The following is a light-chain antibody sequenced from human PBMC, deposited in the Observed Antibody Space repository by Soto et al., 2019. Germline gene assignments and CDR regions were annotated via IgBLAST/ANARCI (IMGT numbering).Light chain of an antibody. CDR3: SSYTSSSTGV. Sequence: QSALTQPASGSGSPGQSITISCTGTSSDVGGYNYVSWYQQHPGKAPKLMIYEVSNRPSGVSNRFSGSKSGNTASLTISGLQAEDEADYYCSSYTSSSTGVFGGGIKVTVL. CDR2: EVS. CDR1: SSDVGGYNY. J-gene: IGLJ3*02. V-gene: IGLV2-14*01.